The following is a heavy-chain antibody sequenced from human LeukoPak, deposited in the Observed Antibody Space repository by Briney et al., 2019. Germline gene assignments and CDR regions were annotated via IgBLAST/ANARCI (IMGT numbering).Heavy chain of an antibody. V-gene: IGHV1-46*03. CDR2: INPSGGST. Sequence: ASVKVSCKASGYKFTGYYIHWVRQAPGQGLEWMGIINPSGGSTSYAQKFQGRVTMTRDTSTSTVYMELSSLRSEDTAVYYCARGSTSCYGHWGQGTLVTVSS. CDR1: GYKFTGYY. D-gene: IGHD2-2*01. CDR3: ARGSTSCYGH. J-gene: IGHJ4*02.